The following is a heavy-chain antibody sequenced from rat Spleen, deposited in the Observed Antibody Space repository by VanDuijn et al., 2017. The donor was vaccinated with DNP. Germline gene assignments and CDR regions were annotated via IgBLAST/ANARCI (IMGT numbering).Heavy chain of an antibody. V-gene: IGHV5-31*01. CDR3: ARVTRAYYAMDA. J-gene: IGHJ4*01. CDR2: ISSSGDAS. CDR1: GFTFNNYW. D-gene: IGHD1-4*01. Sequence: EVQLVESGGDLVQPGRSLKLSCVASGFTFNNYWMTWIRQVPGRGLGWVASISSSGDASFSPDSVKGRFTVSRNNIQNTLYLEMNSLMSEDTATYYCARVTRAYYAMDAWGQGTSVTVSS.